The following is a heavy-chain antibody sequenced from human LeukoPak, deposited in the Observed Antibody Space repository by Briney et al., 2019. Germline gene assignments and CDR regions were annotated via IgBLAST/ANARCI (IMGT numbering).Heavy chain of an antibody. CDR1: GYTFTGYY. CDR3: ARGYYGSGTLLDY. CDR2: INPNSGGT. J-gene: IGHJ4*02. V-gene: IGHV1-2*02. D-gene: IGHD3-10*01. Sequence: VASVKVSCKASGYTFTGYYMHWVRQAPGQGLEWMGWINPNSGGTNYAQKFQGRVTMTRDTSISTAYVELSRLRSDDAAVYYCARGYYGSGTLLDYWGQGTLVTVSS.